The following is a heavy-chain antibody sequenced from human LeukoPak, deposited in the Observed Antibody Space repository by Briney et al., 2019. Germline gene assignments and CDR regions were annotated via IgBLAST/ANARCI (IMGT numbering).Heavy chain of an antibody. V-gene: IGHV4-31*03. CDR3: ARCDGGVGAPYFDY. Sequence: SQTLSLTCTVSGGSISSGGYYCGSIRQHPGKGLEWIVYIYYSGSTYYNPSLKRRVTISVDTSKNQFSLKLRYVTPADTAVYYCARCDGGVGAPYFDYWGQGTLVTVSS. CDR1: GGSISSGGYY. J-gene: IGHJ4*02. CDR2: IYYSGST. D-gene: IGHD1-26*01.